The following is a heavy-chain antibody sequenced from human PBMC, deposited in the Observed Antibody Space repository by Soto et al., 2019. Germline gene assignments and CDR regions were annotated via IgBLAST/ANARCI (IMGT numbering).Heavy chain of an antibody. D-gene: IGHD2-8*01. CDR2: ISPYRGYT. CDR3: AREARVLITAAQPSRFDS. V-gene: IGHV1-18*01. Sequence: QVQLVQSGPEMKKPGASVKVSCKGFGYSFMKYGINWVRQAPGQGLEWVGWISPYRGYTHSAQKFHVRLTLTTETAASTAYMELRILRSADTALYYCAREARVLITAAQPSRFDSWGQGTLITVSS. J-gene: IGHJ4*02. CDR1: GYSFMKYG.